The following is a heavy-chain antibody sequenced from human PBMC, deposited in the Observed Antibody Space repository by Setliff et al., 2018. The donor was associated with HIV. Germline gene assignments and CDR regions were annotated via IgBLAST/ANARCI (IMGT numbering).Heavy chain of an antibody. CDR2: ISGSGGST. CDR3: AKDYYDFVWGSSLAY. J-gene: IGHJ4*02. CDR1: GFTFSSYA. V-gene: IGHV3-23*01. D-gene: IGHD3-16*01. Sequence: GSLRLSCAASGFTFSSYAMSWVRQAPGKGLEWVSAISGSGGSTYYADSVKGRFTISRDNSKNTLYLQMNSLRAEGTAVYYCAKDYYDFVWGSSLAYWGQGTLVTVSS.